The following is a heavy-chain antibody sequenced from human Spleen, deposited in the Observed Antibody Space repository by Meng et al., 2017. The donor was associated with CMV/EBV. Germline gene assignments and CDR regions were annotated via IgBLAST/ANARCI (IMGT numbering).Heavy chain of an antibody. V-gene: IGHV3-21*01. CDR3: ARDRVAYYYDSSGYSVYYYYGMDV. D-gene: IGHD3-22*01. CDR1: GFTFSSYS. CDR2: ISSSSSYI. J-gene: IGHJ6*02. Sequence: GESLISCAASGFTFSSYSMNWVRQAPGKGLEWVSSISSSSSYIYYADSVKGRFTISRDNAKNSLYLQMNSLRAEDTAVYYCARDRVAYYYDSSGYSVYYYYGMDVWGQGTTVTVSS.